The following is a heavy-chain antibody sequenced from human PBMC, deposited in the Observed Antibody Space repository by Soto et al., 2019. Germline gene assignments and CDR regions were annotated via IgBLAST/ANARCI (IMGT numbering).Heavy chain of an antibody. V-gene: IGHV2-5*02. Sequence: QITLKESGPTRVKPTQTLTLTCTFSGFSLSTSGVGVGWIRQPPGKALERLALIYWDDDKRYSPSLKSRLTITKDTTQSQVVLTMTNVDPVDTATDYCAHRAGLQRNGNGGCFDFRGQGVLVTVSS. J-gene: IGHJ4*02. D-gene: IGHD2-15*01. CDR3: AHRAGLQRNGNGGCFDF. CDR2: IYWDDDK. CDR1: GFSLSTSGVG.